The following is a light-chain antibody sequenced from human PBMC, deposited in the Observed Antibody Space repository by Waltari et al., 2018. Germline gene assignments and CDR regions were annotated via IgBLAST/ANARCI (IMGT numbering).Light chain of an antibody. J-gene: IGKJ3*01. Sequence: IVLPQSPDTLALSPGTRTTLSCEASKSVSSYLAWYQQKPGQAPRLLIYDASNRATGIPDRFSGSGSGTDFTLPISRREPEDFAVYYCQQRSNWLLTFGPGTKVDIQ. CDR1: KSVSSY. V-gene: IGKV3-11*01. CDR2: DAS. CDR3: QQRSNWLLT.